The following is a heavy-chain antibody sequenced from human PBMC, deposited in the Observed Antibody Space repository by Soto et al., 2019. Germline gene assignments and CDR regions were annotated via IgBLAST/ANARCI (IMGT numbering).Heavy chain of an antibody. D-gene: IGHD1-26*01. Sequence: GEALKISCKGSGYSFTSYWISWVRQMPGKGMEWMVMIDPSDSYTNYSPSFQGHVTISADKSISTAYLQWSSLKASDTAMYYCASHGIVGAYYYGMYXWGQGTTVTVS. V-gene: IGHV5-10-1*01. CDR2: IDPSDSYT. J-gene: IGHJ6*02. CDR1: GYSFTSYW. CDR3: ASHGIVGAYYYGMYX.